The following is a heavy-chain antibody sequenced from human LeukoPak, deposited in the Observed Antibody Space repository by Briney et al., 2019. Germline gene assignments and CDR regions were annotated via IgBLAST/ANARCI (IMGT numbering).Heavy chain of an antibody. J-gene: IGHJ3*02. V-gene: IGHV3-72*01. CDR2: VRNKDRSYKT. D-gene: IGHD3-16*01. Sequence: PGGSLRLSCVGSGFTFSVHHMGWVRQVPGGGLEWIGRVRNKDRSYKTTYAASVKGRFTISRDDSKDSAFLQMDSLKTEDTAIYFCTRDGGQGGHTAFDIWGQGTVVTVSS. CDR3: TRDGGQGGHTAFDI. CDR1: GFTFSVHH.